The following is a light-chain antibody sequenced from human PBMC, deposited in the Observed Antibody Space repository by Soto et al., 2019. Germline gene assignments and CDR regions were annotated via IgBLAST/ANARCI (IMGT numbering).Light chain of an antibody. V-gene: IGKV3-20*01. J-gene: IGKJ1*01. Sequence: EIVLTQSPGTLSLSPGERATLSCRASQSVSSSYLAWYQQKPGQAPRLLIFGASNRATGIADRFSGSGSGTDFTLTISRLEPEDFAVYYCQQYGRSPWTFGQGTKVEIK. CDR2: GAS. CDR1: QSVSSSY. CDR3: QQYGRSPWT.